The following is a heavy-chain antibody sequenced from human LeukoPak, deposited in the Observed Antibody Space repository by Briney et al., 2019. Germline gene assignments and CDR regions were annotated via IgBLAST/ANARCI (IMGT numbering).Heavy chain of an antibody. V-gene: IGHV3-53*01. D-gene: IGHD6-13*01. CDR3: AKDLMYSSSWYCYFDY. Sequence: GGSLRLSCAASGFTVSSNYMSWVRQAPGKGLEWVSVIYSGGSTYYADSVKGRFTISRDNSKNTLYLQMNSLRAEDTAVYYCAKDLMYSSSWYCYFDYWGQGTLVTVSS. CDR1: GFTVSSNY. J-gene: IGHJ4*02. CDR2: IYSGGST.